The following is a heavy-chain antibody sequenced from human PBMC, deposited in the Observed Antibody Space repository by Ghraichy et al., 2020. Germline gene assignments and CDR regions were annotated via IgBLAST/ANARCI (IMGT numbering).Heavy chain of an antibody. J-gene: IGHJ3*02. CDR2: IYYSGSP. V-gene: IGHV4-39*07. Sequence: SETLSLTCSVSGGSITGSNYYWGWVRQPPGKGLDWIGIIYYSGSPFYNPSLGSRVSISVDTSKNQFSLKLTSVTAADAAVYYCARMHSGTYYKDSFDIWGQGTTVTVSS. D-gene: IGHD1-26*01. CDR3: ARMHSGTYYKDSFDI. CDR1: GGSITGSNYY.